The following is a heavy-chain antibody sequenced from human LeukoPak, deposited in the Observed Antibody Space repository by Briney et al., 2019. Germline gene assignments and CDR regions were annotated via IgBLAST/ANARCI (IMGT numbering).Heavy chain of an antibody. CDR1: GGSISSSSYY. CDR2: IYYSGST. D-gene: IGHD4-17*01. J-gene: IGHJ5*02. V-gene: IGHV4-39*07. Sequence: PSQTLSLTCTVSGGSISSSSYYWGWIRQPPGKGLEWIGSIYYSGSTYYNPSLKSRATISVDTSKNQFSLKLSSVTAADTAVYYCARGPYTIYGDYVFINWFDPWGQGTLVTVSS. CDR3: ARGPYTIYGDYVFINWFDP.